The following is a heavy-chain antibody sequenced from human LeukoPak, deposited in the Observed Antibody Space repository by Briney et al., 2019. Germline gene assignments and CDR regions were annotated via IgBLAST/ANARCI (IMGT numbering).Heavy chain of an antibody. CDR3: ASWRLDSSGWSRGF. CDR1: GFTFSSYG. D-gene: IGHD6-19*01. CDR2: ISFDGSKK. V-gene: IGHV3-30*03. J-gene: IGHJ4*02. Sequence: PGGSLRLSCAASGFTFSSYGMHWVRQAPGKGLEWVAIISFDGSKKYYADSVKGRFTISRDNSKNTLYLQMNSLRAEDTAVYYCASWRLDSSGWSRGFWGQGTLVTVSS.